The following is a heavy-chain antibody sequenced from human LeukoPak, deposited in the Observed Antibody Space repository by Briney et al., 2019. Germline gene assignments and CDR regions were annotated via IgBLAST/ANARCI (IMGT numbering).Heavy chain of an antibody. V-gene: IGHV3-30-3*01. Sequence: GGSLRLSCAASGFILSSYAMSWVRQAPGKGLEWVAVISYDGNNKYYVDSVKGRFTIARDNSKNTVFLQMNSLRAEDMAVYYCATDEWDCFNFLGQGGLVTVSS. CDR1: GFILSSYA. D-gene: IGHD1-26*01. J-gene: IGHJ4*02. CDR2: ISYDGNNK. CDR3: ATDEWDCFNF.